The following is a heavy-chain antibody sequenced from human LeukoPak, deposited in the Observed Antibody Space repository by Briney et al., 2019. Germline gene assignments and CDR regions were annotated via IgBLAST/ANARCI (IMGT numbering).Heavy chain of an antibody. CDR3: AREGGLRRDAFDI. CDR1: GYAISRGYY. D-gene: IGHD4-17*01. Sequence: PSETLSLTCTVSGYAISRGYYWGWIRQPPGKGLEWIGSIYRSGSTYYNPSLKSRVTISVDTSKNQFSLKLSSVTAADTAVYYCAREGGLRRDAFDIWGQGTMVTVSS. CDR2: IYRSGST. V-gene: IGHV4-38-2*02. J-gene: IGHJ3*02.